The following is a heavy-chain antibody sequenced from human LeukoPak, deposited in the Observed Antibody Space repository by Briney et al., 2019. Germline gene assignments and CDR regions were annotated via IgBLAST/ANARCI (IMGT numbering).Heavy chain of an antibody. CDR3: ARGGGYCSSTSCDTAFDP. V-gene: IGHV3-74*01. CDR2: INSDGSST. Sequence: GGSLRLSCAASGFTFSSYWMHWVRQAPGKGLVWVSRINSDGSSTSYADSVKGRFTISRDNAKNTLYLQMNSLRAEDTAVYYCARGGGYCSSTSCDTAFDPWGQGTLVTVSS. D-gene: IGHD2-2*02. J-gene: IGHJ5*02. CDR1: GFTFSSYW.